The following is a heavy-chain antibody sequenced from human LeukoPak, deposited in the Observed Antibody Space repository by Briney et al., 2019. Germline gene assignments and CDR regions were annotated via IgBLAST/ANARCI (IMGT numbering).Heavy chain of an antibody. CDR2: IYYSGST. V-gene: IGHV4-59*01. J-gene: IGHJ6*02. CDR1: GGSISSYY. Sequence: SETLSLTCTVSGGSISSYYWSWIRQPPGKGLEWIGYIYYSGSTNYNPSLKSRVTISVDTSKNQSSLKLSSVTAADTAVYYCARVSRVLWFGELLHYYYYGMDVWGQGTTVTVSS. D-gene: IGHD3-10*01. CDR3: ARVSRVLWFGELLHYYYYGMDV.